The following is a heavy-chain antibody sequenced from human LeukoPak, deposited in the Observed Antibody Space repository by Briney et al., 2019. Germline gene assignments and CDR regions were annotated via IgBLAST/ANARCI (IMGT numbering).Heavy chain of an antibody. J-gene: IGHJ3*02. D-gene: IGHD1-7*01. CDR1: GGSISGYY. CDR2: VYTSGST. V-gene: IGHV4-4*07. CDR3: ARLLTGTTTAFDI. Sequence: SETLSLTCSVSGGSISGYYWTWIRRPAGKGLEWIGRVYTSGSTHYNPSLKTRLTMSVDTSKNQFSLKLSSVTAADTAVYYCARLLTGTTTAFDIWGQGTMVTVSS.